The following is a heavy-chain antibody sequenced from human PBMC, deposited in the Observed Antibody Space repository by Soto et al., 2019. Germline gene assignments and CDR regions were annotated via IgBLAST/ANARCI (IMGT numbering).Heavy chain of an antibody. CDR1: GFPFSNYA. Sequence: EVQLVESGGGLVQPGGSLRLSCADSGFPFSNYAMSWVRQAPGKGLEWVSSISGSGDNTYYADSVKGRFTISRDNSKNTLYLQMNSLRAEDTPVYYCTNAGYCSGGSCHVAFDIWGQGTMVTVSS. D-gene: IGHD2-15*01. CDR3: TNAGYCSGGSCHVAFDI. J-gene: IGHJ3*02. CDR2: ISGSGDNT. V-gene: IGHV3-23*04.